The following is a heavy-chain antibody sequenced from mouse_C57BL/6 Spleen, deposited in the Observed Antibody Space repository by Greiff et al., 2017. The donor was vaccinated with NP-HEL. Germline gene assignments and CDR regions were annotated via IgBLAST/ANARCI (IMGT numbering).Heavy chain of an antibody. CDR1: GYSITSGYY. CDR3: ARAHFIYDGYYGYFDY. D-gene: IGHD2-3*01. Sequence: DVQLQESGPGLVKPSQSLSLTCSVTGYSITSGYYWNWIRQFPGNKLEWMGYISYDGSNNYNPSLKNRISITRDTSKNQFFRKVNSVTTEDTATYDCARAHFIYDGYYGYFDYWGQGTTLTVSS. V-gene: IGHV3-6*01. J-gene: IGHJ2*01. CDR2: ISYDGSN.